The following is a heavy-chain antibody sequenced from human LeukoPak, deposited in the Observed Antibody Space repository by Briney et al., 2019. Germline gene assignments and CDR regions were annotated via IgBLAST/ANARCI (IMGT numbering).Heavy chain of an antibody. J-gene: IGHJ5*02. V-gene: IGHV4-39*01. Sequence: SETLSLTCTVSGGSISSSSYYWGWIRQPPGKGLEWIGSIYYSGSTYYNPSLKSRATISVHTSTNQFSLKLSSVTAADAAVYYCARYYGSGRYDNLDNWFDPWGQGTLVTVSS. CDR1: GGSISSSSYY. CDR2: IYYSGST. CDR3: ARYYGSGRYDNLDNWFDP. D-gene: IGHD3-10*01.